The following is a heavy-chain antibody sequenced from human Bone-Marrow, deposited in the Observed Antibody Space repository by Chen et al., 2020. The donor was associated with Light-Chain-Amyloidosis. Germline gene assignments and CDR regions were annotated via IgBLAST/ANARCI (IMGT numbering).Heavy chain of an antibody. Sequence: QITLKESGPTLVKPTETLTLTCTFSGFSLNTVGIGVGWVRQPPGKALEWLTLIYWNDSQRYSPSLRNRITITKDASKNQVVLTMTHLDHVDTATYYCASTVTSKLPVFEPWGPGALVRVSS. J-gene: IGHJ5*02. V-gene: IGHV2-5*01. CDR1: GFSLNTVGIG. D-gene: IGHD4-17*01. CDR3: ASTVTSKLPVFEP. CDR2: IYWNDSQ.